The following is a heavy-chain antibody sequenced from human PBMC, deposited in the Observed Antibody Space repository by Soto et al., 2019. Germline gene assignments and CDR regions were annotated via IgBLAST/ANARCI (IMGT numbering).Heavy chain of an antibody. CDR1: GGSISSDDYY. CDR3: AASYSGP. D-gene: IGHD4-4*01. CDR2: IYYTGTT. V-gene: IGHV4-30-4*01. J-gene: IGHJ4*02. Sequence: SETLSLTCTVSGGSISSDDYYWSWIRQPPGKGLEWIGYIYYTGTTHYNPSLKSRITISTDTSKNQFSLKLTSVTAADTAVYYCAASYSGPWGQGTLVTVSS.